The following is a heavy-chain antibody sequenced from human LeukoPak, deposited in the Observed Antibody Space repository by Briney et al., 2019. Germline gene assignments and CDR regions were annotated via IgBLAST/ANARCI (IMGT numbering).Heavy chain of an antibody. Sequence: GSLRLSCAASGFTFSSYAMHWVRQAPGKGLEWVAVISYDGSNKYYADSVKGRFTISRDNSKNTLYLQMNSLRAEDTAVYYCALLRTYYFDYGGQGTLVTVSS. D-gene: IGHD4-17*01. CDR1: GFTFSSYA. CDR2: ISYDGSNK. CDR3: ALLRTYYFDY. J-gene: IGHJ4*02. V-gene: IGHV3-30*04.